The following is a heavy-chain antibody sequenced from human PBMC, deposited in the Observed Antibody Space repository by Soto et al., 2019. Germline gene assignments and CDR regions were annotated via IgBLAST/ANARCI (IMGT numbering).Heavy chain of an antibody. Sequence: PGGSLRLSCAASGFTFSSYGMHWVRQALGKGLEWVAVIWYDGSNKYYADSVKGRFTISRDNSKNTLYLQMNSLRAEDTAVYYCARDGRDIVVVVAATPHDAFDIWGQGTMVTVSS. D-gene: IGHD2-15*01. CDR1: GFTFSSYG. CDR3: ARDGRDIVVVVAATPHDAFDI. J-gene: IGHJ3*02. CDR2: IWYDGSNK. V-gene: IGHV3-33*01.